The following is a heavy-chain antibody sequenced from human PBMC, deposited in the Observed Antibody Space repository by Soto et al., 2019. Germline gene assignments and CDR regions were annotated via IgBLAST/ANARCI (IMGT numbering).Heavy chain of an antibody. CDR1: GGSISSSNW. CDR2: IYHSGST. D-gene: IGHD6-19*01. CDR3: ATRPKTKQWLPYIDY. J-gene: IGHJ4*02. Sequence: SETLSLTCAVSGGSISSSNWWSWVRQPPGKGLEWIGEIYHSGSTNYNPSRKSRVTISVDKSKNQFSLKLSSVTAADTAVYYCATRPKTKQWLPYIDYWGQGTLVTVSS. V-gene: IGHV4-4*02.